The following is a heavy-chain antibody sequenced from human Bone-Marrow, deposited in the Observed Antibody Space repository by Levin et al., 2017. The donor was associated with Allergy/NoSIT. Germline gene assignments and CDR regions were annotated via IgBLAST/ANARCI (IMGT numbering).Heavy chain of an antibody. V-gene: IGHV4-61*01. CDR3: AREEDRAGWYGFDY. CDR1: GDSVSSSIYY. J-gene: IGHJ4*02. Sequence: SQTLSLTCSVSGDSVSSSIYYWHWIRQTPGKGLEWIGYVYYSGTAKYNPSLSSRVTISVDTSKNQFSLKVNSLTAADAGVYYCAREEDRAGWYGFDYWGQGILVTVSS. D-gene: IGHD6-19*01. CDR2: VYYSGTA.